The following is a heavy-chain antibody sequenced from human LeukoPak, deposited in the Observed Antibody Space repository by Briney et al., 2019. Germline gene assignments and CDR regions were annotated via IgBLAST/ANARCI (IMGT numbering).Heavy chain of an antibody. V-gene: IGHV3-30-3*01. CDR3: ARDFSGSYYGTTDYGMDV. D-gene: IGHD1-26*01. CDR2: ISYDGSNK. CDR1: RFTPSSYA. J-gene: IGHJ6*02. Sequence: GGSLRLSCAVSRFTPSSYAMHWVRQAPGKGLEWVAVISYDGSNKYYADSVKGRFTISRDNSKNTLYLQMNSLRAEDTAVYYCARDFSGSYYGTTDYGMDVWGQGTTVTVSS.